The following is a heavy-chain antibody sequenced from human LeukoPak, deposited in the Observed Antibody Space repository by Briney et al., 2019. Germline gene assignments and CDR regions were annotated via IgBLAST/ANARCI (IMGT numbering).Heavy chain of an antibody. J-gene: IGHJ4*02. Sequence: LPGGSLRLSCAASEFTFSTYGMHWVRQAPGKGLEWVAVISYDGSYKFYADSVRGRFTISRDNSESTLYLQMNSLRAEDTAVYYCAKDTCEEGGDCYRHFDYWGQGTLVTVSS. D-gene: IGHD2-21*02. V-gene: IGHV3-30*18. CDR2: ISYDGSYK. CDR3: AKDTCEEGGDCYRHFDY. CDR1: EFTFSTYG.